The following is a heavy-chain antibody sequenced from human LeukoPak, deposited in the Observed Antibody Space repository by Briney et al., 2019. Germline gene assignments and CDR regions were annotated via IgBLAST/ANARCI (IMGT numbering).Heavy chain of an antibody. CDR2: MNPNSGNT. CDR1: GYTFSCSD. J-gene: IGHJ4*02. CDR3: ARGNIAVPGTPYYFEY. Sequence: ASLKVSCKASGYTFSCSDINWVRQATGQGLEWMGWMNPNSGNTYYAQRFQGRVTMTRDTSISTAYMEVSSLRSEDTAVYYCARGNIAVPGTPYYFEYWGQGTLVTVSS. D-gene: IGHD6-19*01. V-gene: IGHV1-8*01.